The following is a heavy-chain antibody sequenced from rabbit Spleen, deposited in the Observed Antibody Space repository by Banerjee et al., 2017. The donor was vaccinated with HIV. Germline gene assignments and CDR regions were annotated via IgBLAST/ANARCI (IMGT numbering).Heavy chain of an antibody. Sequence: QEQLKESGGGLVQPGGSLKLSCKASGFDFSGYYLSWVRQAPGKGLEWIACINAGSSGSTWYASWAKGRFTISRASSTTVFLQMTSLTAADTATYFCARGASSSGYYSLWGPGTLVTVS. J-gene: IGHJ4*01. CDR2: INAGSSGST. CDR3: ARGASSSGYYSL. D-gene: IGHD1-1*01. V-gene: IGHV1S45*01. CDR1: GFDFSGYYL.